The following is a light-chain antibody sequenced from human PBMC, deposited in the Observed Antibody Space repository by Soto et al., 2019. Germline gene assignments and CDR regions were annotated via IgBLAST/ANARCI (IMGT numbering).Light chain of an antibody. CDR1: SSDIGNYNL. Sequence: QFVLTQPASVSGSPGQSSTISCTGPSSDIGNYNLGSCYQQHPGNAPRFMIYEVSKRPSGVSDRFSGSKSGNTASLTISGLQPEDEADYYCYSYAGSTVLYVFGTGTRSPS. CDR3: YSYAGSTVLYV. J-gene: IGLJ1*01. CDR2: EVS. V-gene: IGLV2-23*02.